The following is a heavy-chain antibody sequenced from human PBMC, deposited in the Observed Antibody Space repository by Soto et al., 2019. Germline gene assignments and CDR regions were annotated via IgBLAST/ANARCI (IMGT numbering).Heavy chain of an antibody. Sequence: PSETLSLTCSVSGGSTSSADYYWALTRQPPGKGLEWIGTIYYSGSTYSNPSLKSRVAMSIDTSNNQFSLQLNSVTPEDTAIYYCARGLNYYASGSPSYGMDVWGQGTTVTVSS. D-gene: IGHD3-10*01. CDR2: IYYSGST. J-gene: IGHJ6*02. CDR3: ARGLNYYASGSPSYGMDV. V-gene: IGHV4-39*01. CDR1: GGSTSSADYY.